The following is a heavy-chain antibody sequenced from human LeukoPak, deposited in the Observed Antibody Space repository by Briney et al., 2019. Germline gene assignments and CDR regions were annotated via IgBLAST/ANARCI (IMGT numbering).Heavy chain of an antibody. D-gene: IGHD3-16*01. CDR3: ARAFGGYLTNWFDP. Sequence: PGGSLRLSCAASGFTFSIYWMHWVRQAPGKGLVWVSHINSDGRSTTYADSVKGRFTISRDNAKNTLYLQMNSLRAEDTAVYYCARAFGGYLTNWFDPWGQGTLVTVSS. CDR2: INSDGRST. CDR1: GFTFSIYW. J-gene: IGHJ5*02. V-gene: IGHV3-74*03.